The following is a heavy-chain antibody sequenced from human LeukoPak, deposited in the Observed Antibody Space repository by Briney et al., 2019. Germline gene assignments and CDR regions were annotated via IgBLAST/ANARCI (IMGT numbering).Heavy chain of an antibody. CDR3: AREWVYSCYMDV. J-gene: IGHJ6*03. D-gene: IGHD2-21*01. CDR1: GFNFHVYN. Sequence: TGGSLRLSCAASGFNFHVYNMNWVRQAPGKGLEWVAHISSSSSPIYYADSVKGRFTISRDNAQKSLFLQMNSLRAEDTAVYYCAREWVYSCYMDVWGKGTTVTVSS. CDR2: ISSSSSPI. V-gene: IGHV3-48*04.